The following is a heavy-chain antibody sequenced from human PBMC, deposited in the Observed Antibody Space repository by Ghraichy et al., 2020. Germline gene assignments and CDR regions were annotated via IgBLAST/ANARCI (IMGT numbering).Heavy chain of an antibody. CDR2: INSDATTS. J-gene: IGHJ4*02. CDR3: VRSGGYGPDN. Sequence: GGSLRLSCAASGFIFSSYWMHWVRQVPGKGLVWVSRINSDATTSNYADYVMGRFTISRDNANNTLYLQMNSLRAEDTALYYCVRSGGYGPDNWGQGILVTVSS. V-gene: IGHV3-74*01. D-gene: IGHD2-15*01. CDR1: GFIFSSYW.